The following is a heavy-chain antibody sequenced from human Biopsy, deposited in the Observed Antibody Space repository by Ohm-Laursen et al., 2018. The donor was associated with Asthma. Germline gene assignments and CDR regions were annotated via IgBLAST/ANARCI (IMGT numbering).Heavy chain of an antibody. D-gene: IGHD2-15*01. CDR3: AKAREDIVVVVAVSDS. CDR1: GFTFSSYG. CDR2: ISGSGGST. Sequence: SLRLSCAASGFTFSSYGMSWVRQPPGKGLEWVSAISGSGGSTYYADSVKGRFTISRDNSKNTLHLQMNSLRAEDTAVYYCAKAREDIVVVVAVSDSWGQGTLVTVSS. V-gene: IGHV3-23*01. J-gene: IGHJ4*02.